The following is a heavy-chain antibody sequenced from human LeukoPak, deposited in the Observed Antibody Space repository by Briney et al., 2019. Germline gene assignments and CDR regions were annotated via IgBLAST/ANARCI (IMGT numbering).Heavy chain of an antibody. J-gene: IGHJ5*02. D-gene: IGHD6-13*01. CDR1: GFTFSSYA. Sequence: PGGSLRLSCAASGFTFSSYAMSWVRQAPGKGLEWVSAISGSGGSTYYADSVKGRFTISRDNSKNTLYLQMNSLRAEDTAVYYCANQMTVGGYSSSRLDWFDPWGQGTLVTVSS. V-gene: IGHV3-23*01. CDR2: ISGSGGST. CDR3: ANQMTVGGYSSSRLDWFDP.